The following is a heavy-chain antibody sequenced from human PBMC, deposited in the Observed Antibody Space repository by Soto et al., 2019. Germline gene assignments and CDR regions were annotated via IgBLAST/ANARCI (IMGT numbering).Heavy chain of an antibody. J-gene: IGHJ4*02. CDR1: GYTFTSYA. D-gene: IGHD3-16*02. CDR2: INAGNGNT. V-gene: IGHV1-3*01. Sequence: QVQLVQSGAEVKKPGASVKVSCKASGYTFTSYAMHWVRQAPGQRLEWMGWINAGNGNTKYSQKFQGRVTITRDTSASTAYMELSSLRSEDTAVYYCARDLGGGVISFIDYWGQGTLVTVSS. CDR3: ARDLGGGVISFIDY.